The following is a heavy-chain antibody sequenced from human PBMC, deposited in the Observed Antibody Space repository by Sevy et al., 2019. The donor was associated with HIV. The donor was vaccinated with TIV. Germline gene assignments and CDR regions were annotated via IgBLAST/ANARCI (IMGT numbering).Heavy chain of an antibody. CDR1: GFTFSKNS. Sequence: AGSLRLSCAASGFTFSKNSMSWVRQPPGKGLEWVSTLAFGCGEINYADSVKGRFTISRDNSKSSVYLQMNNLRPEDTAVYYCAREGCTKPHDYWGQGTLVTVSS. CDR2: LAFGCGEI. CDR3: AREGCTKPHDY. D-gene: IGHD2-8*01. J-gene: IGHJ4*02. V-gene: IGHV3-23*01.